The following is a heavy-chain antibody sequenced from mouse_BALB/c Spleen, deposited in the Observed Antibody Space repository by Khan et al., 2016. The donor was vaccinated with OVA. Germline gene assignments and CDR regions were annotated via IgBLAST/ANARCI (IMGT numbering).Heavy chain of an antibody. CDR1: GFTFSSYA. CDR3: ARTHSSGSYAMDY. D-gene: IGHD3-1*01. CDR2: ISSGGSYT. Sequence: DVKLVESGGGLVKPGGSLKLSCAASGFTFSSYAMSWVRQTPEKRLEWVATISSGGSYTYYPDSVKGRFTLSRDNAKNTLYLQMSSLRSEDTAMYYCARTHSSGSYAMDYWGQGTSVTVSS. J-gene: IGHJ4*01. V-gene: IGHV5-9-1*01.